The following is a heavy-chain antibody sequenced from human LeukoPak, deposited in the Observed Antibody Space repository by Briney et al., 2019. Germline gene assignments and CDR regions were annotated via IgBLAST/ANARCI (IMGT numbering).Heavy chain of an antibody. J-gene: IGHJ4*02. CDR2: ISGSGGNR. V-gene: IGHV3-23*01. CDR1: GFTFSSYG. D-gene: IGHD3/OR15-3a*01. CDR3: ARYRGTGFRHDWTVFS. Sequence: GGSLRLSCAASGFTFSSYGMNWVRQAPGKGLEWVSSISGSGGNRHYADSVKGRFTISRDNSKKTLDLQMNSLKDADTSYYSCARYRGTGFRHDWTVFSWGQGTRVTVSS.